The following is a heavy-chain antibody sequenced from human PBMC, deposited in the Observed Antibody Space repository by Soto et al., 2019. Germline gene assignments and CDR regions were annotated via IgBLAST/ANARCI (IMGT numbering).Heavy chain of an antibody. CDR2: IISSGSTI. J-gene: IGHJ6*02. Sequence: QVQLVESGGGLVKPGGSLRLSCAASGFTFSDYYMSWIRQAPGKGLEWVSYIISSGSTIYYADSVKGRFTISRDNAKNSLYXXXXXXXXXXXXXXXXXXXXXXXXGMDXWGQGTTVTVSS. CDR1: GFTFSDYY. CDR3: XXXXXXXXGMDX. V-gene: IGHV3-11*01.